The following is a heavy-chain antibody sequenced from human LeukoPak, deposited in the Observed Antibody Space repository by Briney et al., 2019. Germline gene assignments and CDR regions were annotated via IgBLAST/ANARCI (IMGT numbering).Heavy chain of an antibody. J-gene: IGHJ4*02. CDR1: GFTFSSYA. CDR3: ARSLTGYYSYYFDY. V-gene: IGHV3-23*01. CDR2: ISGSGGST. D-gene: IGHD3-9*01. Sequence: GGSLRLSCAASGFTFSSYAMSCVRQAPGKGLEWVSAISGSGGSTYYADSVKGRFTISRDNSKNTLYLQMNSLRAEDTAVYYCARSLTGYYSYYFDYWGQGTLVTVSS.